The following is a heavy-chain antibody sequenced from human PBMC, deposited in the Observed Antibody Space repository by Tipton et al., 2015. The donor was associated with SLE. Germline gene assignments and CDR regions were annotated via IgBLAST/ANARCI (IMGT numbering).Heavy chain of an antibody. Sequence: TLSLTCTVSGYSISSGYYWGWIRQPPGKGLEWIGSIYHSGSTYYNPSLKSRVTISVDRSKNQFSLKLSSVTAADTAVYYCVRDRIVVVPAAQYGMDVWGQGTTVTVSS. V-gene: IGHV4-38-2*02. J-gene: IGHJ6*02. CDR2: IYHSGST. CDR1: GYSISSGYY. D-gene: IGHD2-2*01. CDR3: VRDRIVVVPAAQYGMDV.